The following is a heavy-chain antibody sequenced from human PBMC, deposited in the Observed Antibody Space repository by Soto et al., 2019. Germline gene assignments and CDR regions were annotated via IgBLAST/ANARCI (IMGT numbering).Heavy chain of an antibody. Sequence: ASVKVSCKASGGTFSSYAISWVRQAPGQGLEWMGGIIPIFGTANYAQKFQGRVTITADKSTSTAYMELSSLRSEDTAVYYCARRYCSSTSYIPGFYYHGMEVWGQGTTVTVSS. CDR3: ARRYCSSTSYIPGFYYHGMEV. J-gene: IGHJ6*02. CDR2: IIPIFGTA. V-gene: IGHV1-69*06. D-gene: IGHD2-2*01. CDR1: GGTFSSYA.